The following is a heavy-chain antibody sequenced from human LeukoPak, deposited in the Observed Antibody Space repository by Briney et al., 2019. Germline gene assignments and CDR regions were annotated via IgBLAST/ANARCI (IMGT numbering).Heavy chain of an antibody. D-gene: IGHD3-9*01. Sequence: SETLSLTCTVSGGSISSYYWSWIRQPAGKGLEWIGRIYTSGSTNYNPSLKSRVTMSVDTSKNQFSLKLSSVTAADTAVYYCAREMHAPYYDILTGYSNYYYYYGMDVWGQGTTVTVSS. V-gene: IGHV4-4*07. CDR1: GGSISSYY. CDR2: IYTSGST. CDR3: AREMHAPYYDILTGYSNYYYYYGMDV. J-gene: IGHJ6*02.